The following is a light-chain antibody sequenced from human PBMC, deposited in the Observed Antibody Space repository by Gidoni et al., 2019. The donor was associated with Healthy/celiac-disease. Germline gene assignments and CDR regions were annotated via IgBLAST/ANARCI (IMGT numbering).Light chain of an antibody. CDR1: QSVNSN. V-gene: IGKV3-15*01. CDR3: QQYNNWPPVDT. Sequence: EIVMTQSPATLSVSPGERATLSCRASQSVNSNLAWYQQKPGQAPRLLIYGASTRATGIPARFSGSGSGTEFTLTISSLQSEDFAVYYCQQYNNWPPVDTFGQGTKLEIK. J-gene: IGKJ2*01. CDR2: GAS.